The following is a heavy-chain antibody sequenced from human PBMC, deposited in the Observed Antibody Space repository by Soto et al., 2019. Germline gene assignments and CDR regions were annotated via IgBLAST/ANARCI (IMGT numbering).Heavy chain of an antibody. CDR1: GYSFTSYW. CDR3: ARSYSSSWSDNLEPTKNYYGMAV. Sequence: PGESLKISCKGSGYSFTSYWIGWVRQMPGKGLEWMGIIYPGDSDTRYSPSFQGQVTISADKSISTAYLQWSSLKASDTAMYYCARSYSSSWSDNLEPTKNYYGMAVWGQGTTVTVSS. V-gene: IGHV5-51*01. D-gene: IGHD6-13*01. J-gene: IGHJ6*02. CDR2: IYPGDSDT.